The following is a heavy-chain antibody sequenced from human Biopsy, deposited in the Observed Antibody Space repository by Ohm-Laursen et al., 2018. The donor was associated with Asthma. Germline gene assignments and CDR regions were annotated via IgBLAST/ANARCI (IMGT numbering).Heavy chain of an antibody. CDR2: IYWDDDK. J-gene: IGHJ4*01. CDR1: GFSLTQSGVG. CDR3: AHTISSRYDY. Sequence: STQTLTLTCSFSGFSLTQSGVGVGWIRQAPGKALEWLAVIYWDDDKRYSPSLRGRLTITTDTPKRQVLLALTNVDPVDTATYFCAHTISSRYDYWGQGTRVSVSS. V-gene: IGHV2-5*02. D-gene: IGHD6-6*01.